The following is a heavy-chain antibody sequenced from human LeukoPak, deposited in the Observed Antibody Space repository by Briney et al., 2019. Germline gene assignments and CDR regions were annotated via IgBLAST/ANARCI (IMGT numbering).Heavy chain of an antibody. CDR3: AAAVNTGRAEHY. J-gene: IGHJ4*02. V-gene: IGHV3-21*04. CDR1: GFTFSNYS. CDR2: ISSGSSYI. Sequence: GGSLRLSCAASGFTFSNYSINWVRQAPGKGLEWVSSISSGSSYIYYADSVEGRFTISRDNSKNTLFLHINSLSAEDTAVYYCAAAVNTGRAEHYWGQGTLVIVSS. D-gene: IGHD4-17*01.